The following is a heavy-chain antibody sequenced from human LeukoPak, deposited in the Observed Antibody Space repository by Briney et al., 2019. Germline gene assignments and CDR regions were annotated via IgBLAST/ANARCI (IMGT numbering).Heavy chain of an antibody. CDR3: AREIGPRQLHLWGSAFDY. V-gene: IGHV1-2*02. J-gene: IGHJ4*02. CDR1: GYTFTSYY. D-gene: IGHD5-18*01. CDR2: INPNSGGT. Sequence: ASVKVSCKASGYTFTSYYMHWVRQAPGQGLEWMGWINPNSGGTNYAQKFQGRVTMTRDTSISTAYMELSRLRSEDTAMYYCAREIGPRQLHLWGSAFDYWGQGTLVTVSS.